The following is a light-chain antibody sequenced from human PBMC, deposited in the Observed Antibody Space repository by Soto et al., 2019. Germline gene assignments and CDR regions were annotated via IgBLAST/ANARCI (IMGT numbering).Light chain of an antibody. CDR1: SSDVGGYNY. CDR3: SSYTSSSTLGRV. Sequence: QSALTQPASVSGSPGQSITISYTGTSSDVGGYNYVSWYQQHPGKAPKLMIYDVSNRPSGVSNRFSGSKSGNTASLTISGLQAEDEADYYCSSYTSSSTLGRVFGGGTKLTVL. CDR2: DVS. J-gene: IGLJ2*01. V-gene: IGLV2-14*01.